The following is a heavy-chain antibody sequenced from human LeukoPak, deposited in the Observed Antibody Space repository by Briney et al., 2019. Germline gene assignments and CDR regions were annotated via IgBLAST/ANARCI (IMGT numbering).Heavy chain of an antibody. CDR2: INHSGST. D-gene: IGHD2-15*01. Sequence: PSETLSLTCAVYGGSFSGYYWSWIRQPPGKGLEWIGEINHSGSTNYNPSLKSRVTISVDTFKNQFSLKLSSVTAADTAVYYCARGRHDKRRVVRRHRYFDYWGQGTLVTVSS. CDR3: ARGRHDKRRVVRRHRYFDY. CDR1: GGSFSGYY. J-gene: IGHJ4*02. V-gene: IGHV4-34*01.